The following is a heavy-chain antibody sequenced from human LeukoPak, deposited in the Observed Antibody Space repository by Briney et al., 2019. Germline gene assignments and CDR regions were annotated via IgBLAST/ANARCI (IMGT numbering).Heavy chain of an antibody. D-gene: IGHD3-9*01. CDR1: GGSISSGDYY. V-gene: IGHV4-30-4*01. CDR2: IYDSGST. J-gene: IGHJ3*02. CDR3: ARGYFDWLRSGAFDI. Sequence: PSQTLSLTSTVSGGSISSGDYYWSWIRQPPGKGLEWIGYIYDSGSTYYNPSLKSRVTISVDTSKNQFSLKLSSVTAADTAVYYCARGYFDWLRSGAFDIWGQGTMVTVSS.